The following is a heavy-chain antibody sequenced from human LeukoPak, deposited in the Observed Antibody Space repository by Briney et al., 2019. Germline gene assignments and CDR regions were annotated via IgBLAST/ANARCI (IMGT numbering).Heavy chain of an antibody. V-gene: IGHV4-38-2*01. CDR2: IYHSGST. CDR1: GYSISSGYY. CDR3: ARRPSSRPYYFDY. J-gene: IGHJ4*02. D-gene: IGHD2-2*01. Sequence: SETLSLTCAVSGYSISSGYYWGWIRQPPGKGLEWIGGIYHSGSTYYNPSLKSRVTISVDTSKNRFSLKMSSVTATDTAVYYCARRPSSRPYYFDYWGQGTLVTVSS.